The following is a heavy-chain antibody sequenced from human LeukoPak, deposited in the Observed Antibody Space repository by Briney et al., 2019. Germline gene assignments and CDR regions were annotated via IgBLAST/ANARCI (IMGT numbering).Heavy chain of an antibody. CDR1: GFTFSSYW. V-gene: IGHV3-74*01. Sequence: PGGSLRLSCAASGFTFSSYWMHWVRQAPGKGLVWVSRINSDGSSTSCADSVKGRFTISRDNAKNTLYLQMNSLRAEDTAVYYCAREIIAVAGTVRFDPWGQGTLVTVSS. CDR2: INSDGSST. D-gene: IGHD6-19*01. J-gene: IGHJ5*02. CDR3: AREIIAVAGTVRFDP.